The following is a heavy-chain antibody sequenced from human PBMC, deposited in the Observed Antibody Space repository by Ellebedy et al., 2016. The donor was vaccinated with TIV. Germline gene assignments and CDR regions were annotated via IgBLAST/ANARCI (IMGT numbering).Heavy chain of an antibody. Sequence: GESLKISCEVSGFIISDDWMSWVRQAPGKGLEWVAHINPDGSAGYYVDSVKGRFSISRDNAKRSLFLQMNSLRVDDTAVYYCVTWDQDYGRWGQGSLVTISS. CDR1: GFIISDDW. J-gene: IGHJ4*02. CDR3: VTWDQDYGR. CDR2: INPDGSAG. V-gene: IGHV3-7*03. D-gene: IGHD3-10*01.